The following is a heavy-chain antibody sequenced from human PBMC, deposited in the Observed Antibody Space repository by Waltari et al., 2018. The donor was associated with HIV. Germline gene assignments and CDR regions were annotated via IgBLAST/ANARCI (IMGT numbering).Heavy chain of an antibody. CDR1: GGSLSSRSYF. CDR3: ARSPRGEQWLAY. J-gene: IGHJ1*01. Sequence: QLQLQESGPGLVQPSETLSLTCTVSGGSLSSRSYFWGWLRQSPGQGLDWIGSIFYNGSANYNPSLKSRATLSVDTSKNQFSLKLNSVTAADTAVYYCARSPRGEQWLAYWGQGTLVTVSS. CDR2: IFYNGSA. D-gene: IGHD6-19*01. V-gene: IGHV4-39*01.